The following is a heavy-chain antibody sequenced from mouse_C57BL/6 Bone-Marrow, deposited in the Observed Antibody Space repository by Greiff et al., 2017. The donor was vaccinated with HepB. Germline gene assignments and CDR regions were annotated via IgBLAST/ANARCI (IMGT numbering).Heavy chain of an antibody. CDR2: IDPSDSYT. Sequence: QVQLQQPGAELVRPGTSVKLSCKASGYTFTSYWMHWVKQRPGQGLEWIGVIDPSDSYTNYNQKFKGKATLTVDTSSSTAYMQLSSLTSEDSAVYYCARLDCGSRSAMDYWGQGTSVTVSS. CDR3: ARLDCGSRSAMDY. CDR1: GYTFTSYW. V-gene: IGHV1-59*01. D-gene: IGHD1-1*01. J-gene: IGHJ4*01.